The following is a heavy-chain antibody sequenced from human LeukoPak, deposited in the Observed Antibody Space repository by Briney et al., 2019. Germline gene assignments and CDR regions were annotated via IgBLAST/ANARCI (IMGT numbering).Heavy chain of an antibody. CDR1: GGSISSSSYY. J-gene: IGHJ4*02. Sequence: SGTLSLTCTVSGGSISSSSYYWGWIRQPPGKELEWIGSIYYSGSTYYNPSLKSRVTISVDTSKNQSSLKLSSVTAADTAVYYCARRIVGATGLIDYWGQGTLVTVSS. CDR2: IYYSGST. D-gene: IGHD1-26*01. V-gene: IGHV4-39*01. CDR3: ARRIVGATGLIDY.